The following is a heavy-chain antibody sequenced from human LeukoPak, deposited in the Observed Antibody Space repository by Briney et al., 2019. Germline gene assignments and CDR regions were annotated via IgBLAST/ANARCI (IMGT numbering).Heavy chain of an antibody. CDR2: ISGSGGST. Sequence: GGSLTLSCAASGFTFSTYAMNWVRHAPRKGVEWVSTISGSGGSTFYADSVKGRFTVSRDNSKNTLYLQMNSLRVEDTAVYYCAKDLSWKASRSCIDFWGQGTLVTVSS. J-gene: IGHJ4*02. D-gene: IGHD6-13*01. CDR1: GFTFSTYA. V-gene: IGHV3-23*01. CDR3: AKDLSWKASRSCIDF.